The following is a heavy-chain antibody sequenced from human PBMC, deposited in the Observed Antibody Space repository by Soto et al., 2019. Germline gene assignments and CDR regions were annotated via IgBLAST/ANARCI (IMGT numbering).Heavy chain of an antibody. D-gene: IGHD6-19*01. CDR1: GFTFRSYV. Sequence: QVQLVDSGGGVVQPGRSLRLSCAASGFTFRSYVMHWVRQAPGKGLEWVAVISHDGRLQYYADSVKSRFTISRDDSMNTLSLQMNSLRTEDTAVYYCAKEVRPVAVTGLDDWGQGTLVTFAS. CDR3: AKEVRPVAVTGLDD. CDR2: ISHDGRLQ. V-gene: IGHV3-30*18. J-gene: IGHJ4*02.